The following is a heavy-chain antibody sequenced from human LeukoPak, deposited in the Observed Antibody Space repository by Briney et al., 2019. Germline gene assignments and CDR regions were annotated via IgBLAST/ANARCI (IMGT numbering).Heavy chain of an antibody. D-gene: IGHD3-22*01. CDR1: GYTFTSYY. CDR2: INPSGGST. V-gene: IGHV1-46*01. J-gene: IGHJ4*02. CDR3: ARDIHDSSGYYVFDY. Sequence: ASVKVSCKASGYTFTSYYMHWVRQAPGQGLEWMGIINPSGGSTSYAQKFQGRVTMTRDTSTSTVYMELSSLGSEDTAVYYCARDIHDSSGYYVFDYWGQGTLVTVSS.